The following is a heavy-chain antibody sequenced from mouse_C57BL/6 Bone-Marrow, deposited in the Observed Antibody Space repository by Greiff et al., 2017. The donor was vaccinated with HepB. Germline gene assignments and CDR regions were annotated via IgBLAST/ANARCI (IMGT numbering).Heavy chain of an antibody. D-gene: IGHD1-1*01. J-gene: IGHJ2*01. Sequence: EVMLVESEGGLVQPGSSMKLSCTASGFTFSDYYMAWVRQVPEKGLEWVANINYDGSSTYYLDSLKSRFIISRDNAKNILYLQMSSLKSEDTATYYCARMAFITTVVAHFDYWGQGTTLTVSS. CDR1: GFTFSDYY. CDR3: ARMAFITTVVAHFDY. CDR2: INYDGSST. V-gene: IGHV5-16*01.